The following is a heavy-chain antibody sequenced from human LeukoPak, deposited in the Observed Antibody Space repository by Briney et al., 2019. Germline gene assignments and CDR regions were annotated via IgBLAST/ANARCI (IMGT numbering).Heavy chain of an antibody. CDR1: GGSISSSSYY. CDR2: IYYSGST. D-gene: IGHD3-10*01. Sequence: PSETLSLTCTVSGGSISSSSYYWGWIRQPPGKGLEWIGSIYYSGSTYYNPSLKSRVTISVDTSKNQFSLKLSSVTAADTAVYYCARQPWFGELFIAMDYWGQGTLVTVSS. J-gene: IGHJ4*02. CDR3: ARQPWFGELFIAMDY. V-gene: IGHV4-39*01.